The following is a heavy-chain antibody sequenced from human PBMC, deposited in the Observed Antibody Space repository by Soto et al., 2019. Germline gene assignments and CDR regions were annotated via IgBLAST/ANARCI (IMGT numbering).Heavy chain of an antibody. J-gene: IGHJ4*02. CDR1: GFTFSSYA. Sequence: GGSLRLSCAASGFTFSSYAMSWVRQAPGKGLEWVSAISGSGGSTYYADSVKGRFTISRDNSKNTLYLQMNSLRAEDTAVYYCAKDSRGSRGVVVAATVSADRFGGYWGQGTLVTVSS. CDR2: ISGSGGST. V-gene: IGHV3-23*01. D-gene: IGHD2-15*01. CDR3: AKDSRGSRGVVVAATVSADRFGGY.